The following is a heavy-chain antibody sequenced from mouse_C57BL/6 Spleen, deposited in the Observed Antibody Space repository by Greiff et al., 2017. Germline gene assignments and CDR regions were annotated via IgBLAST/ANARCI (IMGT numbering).Heavy chain of an antibody. D-gene: IGHD1-2*01. CDR3: ARSLITTSYYFDY. Sequence: EVKLVESGGGLVKPGGSLKLSCAASGFTFSDYGMHWVRQAPEKGLEWVAYISSGSSTIYYAATVKGRFTISRDNAKNTLFLQMTSLRSEDTAMXYCARSLITTSYYFDYWGQGTTLTVSS. V-gene: IGHV5-17*01. CDR1: GFTFSDYG. J-gene: IGHJ2*01. CDR2: ISSGSSTI.